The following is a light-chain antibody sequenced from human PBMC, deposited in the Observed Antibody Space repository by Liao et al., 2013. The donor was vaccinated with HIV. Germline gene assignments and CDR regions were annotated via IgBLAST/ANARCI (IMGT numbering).Light chain of an antibody. CDR2: QDD. J-gene: IGLJ1*01. V-gene: IGLV3-1*01. Sequence: SYELTQPPSVSVSPGQTASITCSADNLGDKYVCWYQQRSGQSPVLVLYQDDKRPSGIPERFSGSNSGSTATLTISGTQAVDEADYYCQAWDSSTGVFGTGTKVTVL. CDR1: NLGDKY. CDR3: QAWDSSTGV.